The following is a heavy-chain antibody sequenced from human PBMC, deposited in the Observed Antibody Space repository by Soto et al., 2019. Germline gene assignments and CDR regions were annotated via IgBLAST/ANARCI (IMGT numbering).Heavy chain of an antibody. V-gene: IGHV1-3*01. CDR2: INAGNGNT. CDR1: GYTFTSYA. D-gene: IGHD6-19*01. Sequence: GASVKVSCKASGYTFTSYAMHWVRQAPGQRLEWMGWINAGNGNTKYSEYVQGRFTITRDTSVSTLYLQLSSLRSEDTAVYYCAKALYSSGWYGVLFDYWGQGTLVTVSS. CDR3: AKALYSSGWYGVLFDY. J-gene: IGHJ4*02.